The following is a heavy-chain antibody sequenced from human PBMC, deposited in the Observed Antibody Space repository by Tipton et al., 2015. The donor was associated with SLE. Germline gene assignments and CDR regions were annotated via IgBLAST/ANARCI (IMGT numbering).Heavy chain of an antibody. Sequence: TLSLTCTVSGGSISTYYWSWIRQPPGKGLQWIAYIHYTGSTNSNPSLKSRVTLSVDTSKNQFSLRLTSVTDADTAVYFCARASDSGQNAFDIWGQGTVVTVSS. CDR3: ARASDSGQNAFDI. V-gene: IGHV4-59*08. J-gene: IGHJ3*02. CDR1: GGSISTYY. CDR2: IHYTGST. D-gene: IGHD3-10*01.